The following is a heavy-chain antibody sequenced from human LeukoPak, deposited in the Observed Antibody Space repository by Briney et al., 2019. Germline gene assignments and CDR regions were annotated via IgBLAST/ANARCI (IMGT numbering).Heavy chain of an antibody. J-gene: IGHJ4*02. V-gene: IGHV4-59*01. CDR1: GGSISSYY. D-gene: IGHD3-3*01. Sequence: SETLSLTCTVSGGSISSYYWSWIRQPPGKGLEWIGYIYTSGSTNYNPSLKSRVTISVDTSKNQFSLKLSSVAAADTAVYYCAREQVTIFGVVEYYFDYWGQGTLVTVSS. CDR2: IYTSGST. CDR3: AREQVTIFGVVEYYFDY.